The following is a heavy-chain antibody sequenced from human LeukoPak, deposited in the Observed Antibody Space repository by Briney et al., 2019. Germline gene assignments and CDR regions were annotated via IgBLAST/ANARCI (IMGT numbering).Heavy chain of an antibody. Sequence: PGGSLRLSCEASGFTFSRHWMSWVRQAPGRGLEWVANIKQDGSMKQYADSVRGRFLISRDNAKNSVYLQLSSLKAEDSAVYFCARDERGGYYVYWGQGTLVTVSS. CDR2: IKQDGSMK. CDR1: GFTFSRHW. J-gene: IGHJ4*02. CDR3: ARDERGGYYVY. V-gene: IGHV3-7*01. D-gene: IGHD2-15*01.